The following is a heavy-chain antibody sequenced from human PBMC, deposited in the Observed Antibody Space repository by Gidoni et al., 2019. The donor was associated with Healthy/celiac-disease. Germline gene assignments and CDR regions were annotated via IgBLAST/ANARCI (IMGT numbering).Heavy chain of an antibody. D-gene: IGHD3-10*02. J-gene: IGHJ4*02. CDR2: ISGSGGST. CDR3: AKDTTLGGNIDY. Sequence: EVQLLESGGGLVQPGGSLRLSCAASGFTFSSYAMSWVRQAPGKGLGWVSAISGSGGSTYYADSVKGRFTISRDNSKNTLYLQMNSLRAEDTAVYYCAKDTTLGGNIDYWGQGTLVTVSS. V-gene: IGHV3-23*01. CDR1: GFTFSSYA.